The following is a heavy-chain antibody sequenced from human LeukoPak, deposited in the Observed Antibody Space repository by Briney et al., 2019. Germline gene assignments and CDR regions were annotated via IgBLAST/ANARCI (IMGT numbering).Heavy chain of an antibody. J-gene: IGHJ4*02. CDR2: IIPIFGTA. CDR1: GGTFSSYA. Sequence: SVKVSCKASGGTFSSYAISWVRQAPGQGLEWMGGIIPIFGTANYAQKFQGRVTITADESTSTAYMELSSLRSEDTAVYYCARDDCSSTSCHLFDYWGQGTLVTVSS. V-gene: IGHV1-69*13. CDR3: ARDDCSSTSCHLFDY. D-gene: IGHD2-2*01.